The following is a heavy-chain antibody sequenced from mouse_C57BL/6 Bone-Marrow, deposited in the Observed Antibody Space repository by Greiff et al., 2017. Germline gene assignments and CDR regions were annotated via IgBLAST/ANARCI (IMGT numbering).Heavy chain of an antibody. CDR1: GYTFTSYW. CDR3: ARSGTTDRVPHY. Sequence: QVQLQQPGAELVKPGASVKLSCKASGYTFTSYWMHWVKQRPGRGLEWIGRIDPNSGGTKYNEKFKSKATLTVDKPSSPAYMQLSSLTSEDSAVYYCARSGTTDRVPHYWGQGTTLTVSS. J-gene: IGHJ2*01. V-gene: IGHV1-72*01. D-gene: IGHD1-1*01. CDR2: IDPNSGGT.